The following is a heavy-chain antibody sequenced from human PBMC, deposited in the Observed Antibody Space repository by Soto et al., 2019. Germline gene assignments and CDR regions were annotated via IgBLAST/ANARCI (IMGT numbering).Heavy chain of an antibody. D-gene: IGHD2-15*01. CDR2: IRNELKSYTT. Sequence: EVQLVESGGGLVQPGGSLRLSCAASGFTFSDHYMDWVRQAPGKGLEWVGRIRNELKSYTTVYAASVKGRFTISRDDSNTSLYLEMDGLKTEDTAVYDCARGEVGHRAPHLFDHWGQGTLVTVSS. V-gene: IGHV3-72*01. CDR3: ARGEVGHRAPHLFDH. CDR1: GFTFSDHY. J-gene: IGHJ4*02.